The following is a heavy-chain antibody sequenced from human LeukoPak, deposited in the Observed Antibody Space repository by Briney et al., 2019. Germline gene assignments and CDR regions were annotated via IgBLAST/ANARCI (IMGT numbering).Heavy chain of an antibody. J-gene: IGHJ4*02. CDR1: GYTFTKSDY. CDR3: ARGPTDMDFDY. V-gene: IGHV1-46*01. CDR2: INTSDGTT. Sequence: ASVKVSCKSSGYTFTKSDYIHWVRQAPGQGLEWMGIINTSDGTTFYAQKFQGRVTLTRDTSTNTVFMELSSLRSDDTAVFYCARGPTDMDFDYWGQGSLVTVSS.